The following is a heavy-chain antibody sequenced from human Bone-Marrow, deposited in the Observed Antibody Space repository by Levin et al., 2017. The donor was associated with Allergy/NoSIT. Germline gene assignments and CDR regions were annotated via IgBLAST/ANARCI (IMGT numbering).Heavy chain of an antibody. J-gene: IGHJ4*02. V-gene: IGHV1-18*01. CDR2: IGVHNGNT. D-gene: IGHD3-10*01. CDR1: GYTFTSFG. CDR3: AREAKGLWFGDF. Sequence: ASVKVSCKTSGYTFTSFGIGWVRQAPGQGLEWMGWIGVHNGNTNYAQNLHGRFTMTTDTSSSTAYMELSDLRSDDTAVYYCAREAKGLWFGDFWGQGTPVTVSS.